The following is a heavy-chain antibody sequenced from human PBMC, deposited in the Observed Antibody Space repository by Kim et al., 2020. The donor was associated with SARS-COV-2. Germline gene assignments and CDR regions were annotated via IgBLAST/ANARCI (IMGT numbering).Heavy chain of an antibody. CDR2: IYYSGST. CDR1: GGSISSSSYY. V-gene: IGHV4-39*01. Sequence: SETLSLTCTVSGGSISSSSYYWGWIRQPPGKGLEWIGSIYYSGSTYYNPSLKSRVTISVDTSKNQFSLKLSSVTAADTAVYYCARLAPYDFVDYWGQGTLVTVSS. J-gene: IGHJ4*02. CDR3: ARLAPYDFVDY. D-gene: IGHD3-3*01.